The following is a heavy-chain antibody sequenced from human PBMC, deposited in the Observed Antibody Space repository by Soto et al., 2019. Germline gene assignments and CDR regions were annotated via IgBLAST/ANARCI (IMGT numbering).Heavy chain of an antibody. CDR1: GYTFTSYD. CDR3: ARGYFSGGSCSALAFDI. J-gene: IGHJ3*02. CDR2: MNPNSGNT. Sequence: GASVKVSCKASGYTFTSYDINWVRQATGQGLEWMGWMNPNSGNTGYAQKFQGRVTMTRNTSISTAYMELSGLRSEDTAVYYCARGYFSGGSCSALAFDICGQGTMVTVS. V-gene: IGHV1-8*01. D-gene: IGHD2-15*01.